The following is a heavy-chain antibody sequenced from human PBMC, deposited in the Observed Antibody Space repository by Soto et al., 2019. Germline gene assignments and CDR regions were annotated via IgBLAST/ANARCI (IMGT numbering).Heavy chain of an antibody. V-gene: IGHV1-18*01. CDR1: GYTFISYG. J-gene: IGHJ1*01. CDR2: SSAYNGNT. Sequence: QVQLVQSGAEVKRPGASVKVSCKASGYTFISYGISWVRQAPGQGLEWMGWSSAYNGNTNTAQKFQSRVTMTTDTSTSTAYMELRSLRSDDTAVYYCARDAPTYYYDSSGRQYFQHWGQGTLVTVSS. D-gene: IGHD3-22*01. CDR3: ARDAPTYYYDSSGRQYFQH.